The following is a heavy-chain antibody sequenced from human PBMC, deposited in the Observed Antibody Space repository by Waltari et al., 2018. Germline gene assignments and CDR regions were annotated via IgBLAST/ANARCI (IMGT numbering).Heavy chain of an antibody. J-gene: IGHJ4*02. CDR2: IIPIFGTA. CDR3: ARGLGANQDPDY. Sequence: QVQLVQSGAEVKKPGSSVKVSCKASGGTFSSTAIRWVRHDPGQGLEWMGRIIPIFGTANYAQKFQGRVTITADKSTSTAYMELSSLRSEDTAVYYCARGLGANQDPDYWGQGTLVTVSS. V-gene: IGHV1-69*08. CDR1: GGTFSSTA. D-gene: IGHD2-15*01.